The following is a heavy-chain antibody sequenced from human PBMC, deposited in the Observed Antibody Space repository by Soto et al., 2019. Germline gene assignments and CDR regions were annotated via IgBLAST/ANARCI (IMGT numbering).Heavy chain of an antibody. CDR1: GFTFSSYA. V-gene: IGHV3-23*01. Sequence: EVHLLESGGGLVQPGGSLRLSCAASGFTFSSYAMSWVRQAPGKGLEWVSSISGSGGSTYYADSVKGRFTMSGDNSKNTLYLQMSSLRAEDTAVYYCAKSGDSSSSDYWGQGTLVTVSS. J-gene: IGHJ4*02. CDR2: ISGSGGST. CDR3: AKSGDSSSSDY. D-gene: IGHD6-6*01.